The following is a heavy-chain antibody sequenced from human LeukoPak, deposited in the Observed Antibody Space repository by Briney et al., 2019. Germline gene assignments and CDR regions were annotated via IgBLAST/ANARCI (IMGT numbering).Heavy chain of an antibody. CDR2: SYYSGIT. CDR3: ARGEPVDY. CDR1: GDSISTYY. J-gene: IGHJ4*02. D-gene: IGHD1-14*01. V-gene: IGHV4-59*01. Sequence: SETLSLTCTVSGDSISTYYWSWIRQSPGKGLEWIGYSYYSGITSYNPSLKSRVTMSVDESKNQLPLKVNSVTAADTAVYYCARGEPVDYWGQGTLVTVSS.